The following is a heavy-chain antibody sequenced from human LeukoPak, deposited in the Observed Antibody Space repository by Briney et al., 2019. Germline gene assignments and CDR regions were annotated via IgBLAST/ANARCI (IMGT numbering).Heavy chain of an antibody. Sequence: SETLSLTCAVSGGSISSTNWWSWVRQPPGKGLEWIGEIYHSESTSYNPSLKSRVTISVDKSKNQFSLNLSSLTAADTAVYYCASGSDKTTYYYYGMDVCGQGTTVTVSS. J-gene: IGHJ6*02. CDR3: ASGSDKTTYYYYGMDV. CDR2: IYHSEST. CDR1: GGSISSTNW. D-gene: IGHD2-15*01. V-gene: IGHV4-4*02.